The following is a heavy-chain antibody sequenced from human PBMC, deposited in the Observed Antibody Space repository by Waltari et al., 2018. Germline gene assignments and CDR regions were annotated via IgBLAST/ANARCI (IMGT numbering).Heavy chain of an antibody. V-gene: IGHV3-33*03. D-gene: IGHD3-10*01. CDR2: TWSDGSVE. CDR1: GFSLSNYG. Sequence: QVQLVESGGGVVQPGTSPRLSCVASGFSLSNYGMHWVRQTPGRGLEWVALTWSDGSVEYYADSVRGRFTVSRDNSKNILYLDMDSLRVDDTATYYCAKDAFGNTYLDYWGQGTLVTVSS. CDR3: AKDAFGNTYLDY. J-gene: IGHJ4*02.